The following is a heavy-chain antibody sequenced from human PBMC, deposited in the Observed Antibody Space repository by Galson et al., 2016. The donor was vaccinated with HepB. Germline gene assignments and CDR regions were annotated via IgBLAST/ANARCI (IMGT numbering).Heavy chain of an antibody. D-gene: IGHD5-24*01. V-gene: IGHV3-74*03. CDR3: TKRLSHGMDV. CDR2: INPDGTST. J-gene: IGHJ6*02. CDR1: GFTFTYYW. Sequence: SLRLSCAASGFTFTYYWMDWVRQAPGEGLVWVSTINPDGTSTKYADSVKGRFTMSRDNAKNTLHLQMDSLRVDDTAVYYCTKRLSHGMDVWGQGTTVTVSS.